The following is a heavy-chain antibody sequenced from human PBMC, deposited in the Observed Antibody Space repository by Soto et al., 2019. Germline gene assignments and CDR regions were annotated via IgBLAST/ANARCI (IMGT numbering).Heavy chain of an antibody. Sequence: VQLVESGGGVVQPGRSLRLSCAASGFSFSSYGMHWVRQAPGKGLEWVAVIWYDGSNKNYADSVKGRFTISRDNSKNTLYLQMNSLRAEDTAVYYCAKASGEGGDYYGMDVWGQGTTVTVSS. D-gene: IGHD3-10*01. CDR2: IWYDGSNK. J-gene: IGHJ6*02. CDR3: AKASGEGGDYYGMDV. CDR1: GFSFSSYG. V-gene: IGHV3-33*06.